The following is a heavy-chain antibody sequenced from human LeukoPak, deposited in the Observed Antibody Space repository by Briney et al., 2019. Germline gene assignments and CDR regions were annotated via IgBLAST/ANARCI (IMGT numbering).Heavy chain of an antibody. V-gene: IGHV3-64*02. J-gene: IGHJ4*02. CDR2: IDSDGYT. D-gene: IGHD6-13*01. CDR1: GFTFSSYA. CDR3: ARISIAATGLDC. Sequence: GGSLRLSCAASGFTFSSYAMHWVRQAPGKGLDYVSAIDSDGYTYYADSVKGRFTISRDDSKNTLYLQMGSLRAEDMAVYYCARISIAATGLDCWGQGTLVTVSS.